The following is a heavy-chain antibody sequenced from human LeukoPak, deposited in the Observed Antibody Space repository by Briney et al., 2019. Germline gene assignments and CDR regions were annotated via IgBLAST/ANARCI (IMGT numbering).Heavy chain of an antibody. D-gene: IGHD3-22*01. V-gene: IGHV1-8*03. Sequence: ASVKVSCKASGGTFSSYAISRVRQATGQGLEWMGWMNPNSGNAGYASKFQGRVTITSDTSTGTAYLELNSLRSEDTAMYYCARGLGHSYDSSGDLSWFDPWGQGTLVTVSS. CDR3: ARGLGHSYDSSGDLSWFDP. CDR2: MNPNSGNA. CDR1: GGTFSSYA. J-gene: IGHJ5*02.